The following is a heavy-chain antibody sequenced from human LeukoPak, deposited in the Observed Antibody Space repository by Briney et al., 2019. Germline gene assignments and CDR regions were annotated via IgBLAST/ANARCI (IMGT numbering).Heavy chain of an antibody. CDR3: ARAYYYDSSGYYSEAVDY. V-gene: IGHV3-11*01. CDR1: GGSISSYY. J-gene: IGHJ4*02. Sequence: LSLTCTVSGGSISSYYWSWIRQAPGKGLEWVSYISSSGSTIYYADSVKGRFTISRDNAKNSLYLQMNSLRAEDTAVYYCARAYYYDSSGYYSEAVDYWGQGTLVTVSS. CDR2: ISSSGSTI. D-gene: IGHD3-22*01.